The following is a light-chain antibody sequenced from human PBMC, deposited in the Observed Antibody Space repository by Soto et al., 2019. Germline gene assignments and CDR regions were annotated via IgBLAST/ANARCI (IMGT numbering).Light chain of an antibody. CDR2: DAS. J-gene: IGKJ1*01. CDR3: QQYNLYPGT. V-gene: IGKV1-5*01. Sequence: DIQMTQSPSTLSASVGDRVTITCRASQSISSWLAWYQQKPGKAPKLLIYDASSLESGVPSRFSGSGSGTEFTLTISSLQPDDFATYYCQQYNLYPGTFCQGTRVDIK. CDR1: QSISSW.